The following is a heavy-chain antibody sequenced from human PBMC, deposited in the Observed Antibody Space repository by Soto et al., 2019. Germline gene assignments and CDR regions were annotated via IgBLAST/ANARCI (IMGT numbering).Heavy chain of an antibody. D-gene: IGHD3-22*01. V-gene: IGHV1-24*01. J-gene: IGHJ4*02. CDR1: GYRLTVLS. CDR2: FDPEFGET. CDR3: ARDGRDDSGGYYQGSFDC. Sequence: ASVKVACKVSGYRLTVLSVGWGRLANGKGIEWMGGFDPEFGETNYAQKFQGRVTMTADKSTSTVYMELSSLRSEDTAVYYCARDGRDDSGGYYQGSFDCWGQGSLVTVSS.